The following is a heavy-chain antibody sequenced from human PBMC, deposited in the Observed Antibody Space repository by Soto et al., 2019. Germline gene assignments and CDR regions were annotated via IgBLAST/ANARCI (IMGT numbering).Heavy chain of an antibody. Sequence: QVQLMESGGGVVQPGRSLRLSCAASGFTFRTYGMHWVRQAPGKGLEWVAVISDDGKNKYNIASVEGRFTMSRDNSKNTLFLQMNGLRTEDTAVYYCAKGGGYTYGTNDAFDIWGPGTMVTVSS. V-gene: IGHV3-30*18. CDR2: ISDDGKNK. CDR1: GFTFRTYG. D-gene: IGHD5-18*01. CDR3: AKGGGYTYGTNDAFDI. J-gene: IGHJ3*02.